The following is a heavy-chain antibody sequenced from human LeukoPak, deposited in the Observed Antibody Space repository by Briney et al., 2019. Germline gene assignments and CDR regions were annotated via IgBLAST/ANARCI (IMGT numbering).Heavy chain of an antibody. D-gene: IGHD3-10*01. J-gene: IGHJ5*02. CDR1: GGSISSYY. CDR3: ARDYYGSGSYYSSPTTGWFDP. CDR2: VYTSGST. Sequence: PSETLSLTCTVSGGSISSYYWSWIRQPAGKGLEWIGRVYTSGSTNYNPSLKSRVTMSVDTSKNQYSLKLSSVTAADTAVYYCARDYYGSGSYYSSPTTGWFDPWGQGTLVTVSS. V-gene: IGHV4-4*07.